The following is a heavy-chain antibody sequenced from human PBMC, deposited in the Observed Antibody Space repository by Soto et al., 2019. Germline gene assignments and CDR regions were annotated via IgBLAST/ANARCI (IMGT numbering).Heavy chain of an antibody. Sequence: PGGSLRLSCAASGFTFSSYSMNWVRQAPGKGLEWVSYISSSSSTIYYADSVKGRFTISRDNAKNSLYLQMNSLRGEDTAVYYCARGGGFYGSGSERYYYYGMDVWGQGTTVTVSS. D-gene: IGHD3-10*01. CDR2: ISSSSSTI. CDR3: ARGGGFYGSGSERYYYYGMDV. CDR1: GFTFSSYS. J-gene: IGHJ6*02. V-gene: IGHV3-48*01.